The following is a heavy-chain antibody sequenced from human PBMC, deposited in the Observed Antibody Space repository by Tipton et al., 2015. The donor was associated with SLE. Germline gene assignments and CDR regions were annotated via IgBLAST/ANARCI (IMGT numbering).Heavy chain of an antibody. CDR1: GFTFSSYA. V-gene: IGHV3-23*01. Sequence: SLRLSCAASGFTFSSYAMSWVRQAPGKGLEWVSAISGSGGSTYYADSVKGRFTISRDNSKNTLYLQMNSLRAEDTAVDYCAKGGYTWDYFDYWGQGTLVTVSS. CDR3: AKGGYTWDYFDY. J-gene: IGHJ4*02. CDR2: ISGSGGST. D-gene: IGHD1-20*01.